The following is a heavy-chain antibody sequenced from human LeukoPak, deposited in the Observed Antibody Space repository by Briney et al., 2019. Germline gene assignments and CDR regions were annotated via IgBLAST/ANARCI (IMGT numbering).Heavy chain of an antibody. J-gene: IGHJ5*02. CDR3: AKWGSGGVVIIGFDP. CDR1: GFTFSSYS. D-gene: IGHD3-3*01. CDR2: ISGSGGST. V-gene: IGHV3-23*01. Sequence: GGSLRLSCAASGFTFSSYSMNWVRQAPGKGLEWVSAISGSGGSTYYADSVKGRFTISRDNSKSTLYLQMNSLRAEDTAVYYCAKWGSGGVVIIGFDPWGQGTLVTVSS.